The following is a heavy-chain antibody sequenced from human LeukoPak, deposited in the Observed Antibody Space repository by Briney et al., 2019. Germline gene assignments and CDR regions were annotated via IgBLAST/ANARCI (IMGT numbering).Heavy chain of an antibody. D-gene: IGHD2-2*01. CDR1: GGTFSSYA. V-gene: IGHV1-69*06. CDR3: ASYQPALRDIVVVPAAMPFDY. Sequence: GASVKVSCKASGGTFSSYAISWVRQAPGQGLEWMGGIIPIFGTANYAQKFQGRVTITADKSTSTAYMELSSLRSEDTAVYYCASYQPALRDIVVVPAAMPFDYWGQGTLVTVSS. J-gene: IGHJ4*02. CDR2: IIPIFGTA.